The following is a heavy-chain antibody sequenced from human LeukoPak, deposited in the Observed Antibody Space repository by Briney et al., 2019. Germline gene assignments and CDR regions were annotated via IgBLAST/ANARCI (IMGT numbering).Heavy chain of an antibody. Sequence: QPGGSLTLFCAASGFTFSSYSMNWLRQAPGKGLEWVSSISSSNSYILYADSVKGRFTISRDNATNSLYLQMNSLRAEDTAVYYCARAPLDDYGDYFDYWGQGTLVTVSS. J-gene: IGHJ4*02. CDR3: ARAPLDDYGDYFDY. CDR2: ISSSNSYI. D-gene: IGHD4-17*01. V-gene: IGHV3-21*01. CDR1: GFTFSSYS.